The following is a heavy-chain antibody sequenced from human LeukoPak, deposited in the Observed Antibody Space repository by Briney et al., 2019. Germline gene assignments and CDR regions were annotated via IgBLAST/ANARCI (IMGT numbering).Heavy chain of an antibody. D-gene: IGHD3-9*01. CDR2: ISYDGSNK. Sequence: GGSLRLSCAASGFTFSSYTMHWVRQAPGKGLEWVAVISYDGSNKYYADSVKGRFTISRDNSKNTLYLQMNSLRAEDTAVYYCARGGLRYFDWLLTSFDYWGQGTQVTVSS. J-gene: IGHJ4*02. CDR3: ARGGLRYFDWLLTSFDY. CDR1: GFTFSSYT. V-gene: IGHV3-30-3*01.